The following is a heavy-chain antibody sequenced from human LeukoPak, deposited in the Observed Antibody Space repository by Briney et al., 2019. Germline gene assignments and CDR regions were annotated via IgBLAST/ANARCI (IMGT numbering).Heavy chain of an antibody. Sequence: GGSLRLSCAASGFTFSSYGMHWVRQAPGKGLEWVAVISYDGSNKYYADSVKGRFTISRDNSKNTLYLQMNSLRAEDTAVYYCAKQPYYYYYYMDVWGKGTTVTVSS. V-gene: IGHV3-30*18. CDR1: GFTFSSYG. CDR3: AKQPYYYYYYMDV. J-gene: IGHJ6*03. CDR2: ISYDGSNK.